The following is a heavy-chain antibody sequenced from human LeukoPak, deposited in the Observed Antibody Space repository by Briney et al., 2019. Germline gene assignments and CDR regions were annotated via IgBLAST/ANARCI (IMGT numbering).Heavy chain of an antibody. CDR3: AKDNYDFWSGYQWGSSPYY. CDR1: GFTFSSYG. V-gene: IGHV3-30*02. CDR2: IRYDGSNK. J-gene: IGHJ4*02. Sequence: PGGSLRLSCAASGFTFSSYGMHWVRQAPGKGLEWVAFIRYDGSNKYYADSVKGRFTISRDNSKNTLYLQMNSLRAEDTAVYYCAKDNYDFWSGYQWGSSPYYWGQGTLVTVSS. D-gene: IGHD3-3*01.